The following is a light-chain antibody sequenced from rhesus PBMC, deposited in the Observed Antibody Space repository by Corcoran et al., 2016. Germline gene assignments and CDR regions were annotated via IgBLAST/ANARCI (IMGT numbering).Light chain of an antibody. CDR3: QQYNDWIFT. J-gene: IGKJ3*01. CDR1: QSVSSN. CDR2: SAS. V-gene: IGKV3-35*01. Sequence: EIVLTQSPATLSLSPGERAALSCRASQSVSSNLAWYQQKPGQVPRLLIYSASNRATGIPDRCSGSGSGTDFTLTISSLEPEDVGVYYCQQYNDWIFTFGPGTKVDIK.